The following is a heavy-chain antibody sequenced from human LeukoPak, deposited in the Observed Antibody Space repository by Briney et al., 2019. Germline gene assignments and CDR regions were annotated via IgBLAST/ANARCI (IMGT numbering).Heavy chain of an antibody. Sequence: GGSLRLSCAASGFTVSSSYMSWVRQAPGKGLEWVSVIYSGGSTYYADSVKGRFTISRDNSKNTLYLQMNSLRAEDTAVYYCARDRGYCSGGSCLNDAFDIWGQGTMVTVSS. CDR1: GFTVSSSY. J-gene: IGHJ3*02. CDR2: IYSGGST. D-gene: IGHD2-15*01. CDR3: ARDRGYCSGGSCLNDAFDI. V-gene: IGHV3-66*01.